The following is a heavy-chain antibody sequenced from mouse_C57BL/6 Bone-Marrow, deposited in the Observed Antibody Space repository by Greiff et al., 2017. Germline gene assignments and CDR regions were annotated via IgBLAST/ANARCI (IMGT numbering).Heavy chain of an antibody. D-gene: IGHD1-1*01. CDR2: IYPRSGNT. J-gene: IGHJ3*01. V-gene: IGHV1-81*01. Sequence: QVQLQQSGAELARPGASVKLSCKASGYTFTSYGISWVKQRTGQGLEWIGEIYPRSGNTYYNEKFKGKATLTADKSSSTAYMELRSLTSADSAVXFCARRDYYGSSAWFAYWGQGTLVTVSA. CDR1: GYTFTSYG. CDR3: ARRDYYGSSAWFAY.